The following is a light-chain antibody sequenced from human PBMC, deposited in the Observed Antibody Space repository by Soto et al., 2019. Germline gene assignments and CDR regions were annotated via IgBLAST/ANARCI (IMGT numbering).Light chain of an antibody. Sequence: ESVLTQSPGTLSLSPGEKATLSCRASQSVSSSYLAWYQQKPRQAPRLLIYGASSRATGIPDRFSGSGSGTDFTLTVSRLEPEDFAVYYCQQFGSSSWTFGEGTKVEI. J-gene: IGKJ1*01. V-gene: IGKV3-20*01. CDR1: QSVSSSY. CDR2: GAS. CDR3: QQFGSSSWT.